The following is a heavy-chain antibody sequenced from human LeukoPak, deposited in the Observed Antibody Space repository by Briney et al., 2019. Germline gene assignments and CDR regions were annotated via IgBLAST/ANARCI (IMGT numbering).Heavy chain of an antibody. CDR2: ISPFNGKT. V-gene: IGHV1-18*01. Sequence: ASVKVSCKASGYTFINQANSWVRQAPGQGLEWVGWISPFNGKTDYAQKFQDRVTMTTDTSTTTAYLDLRSLTPGDTALYYCARGGSGSYFDYWGQGTLVTVSS. J-gene: IGHJ4*02. CDR1: GYTFINQA. D-gene: IGHD3-10*01. CDR3: ARGGSGSYFDY.